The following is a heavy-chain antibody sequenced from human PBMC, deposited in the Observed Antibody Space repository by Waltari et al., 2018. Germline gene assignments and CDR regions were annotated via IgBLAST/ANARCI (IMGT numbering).Heavy chain of an antibody. J-gene: IGHJ3*02. D-gene: IGHD5-12*01. CDR2: IIPILGTA. Sequence: QVQLVQSGAEVKKPGSSVKVSCKASGGTFSSYAISWVRQAPGQGLEWMGRIIPILGTANYAQKFQGRVTITADKSTSTAYMELSSLRSEDTAVYYCARVMNSGYDRDAFDIWGQGTMVTVSS. V-gene: IGHV1-69*08. CDR1: GGTFSSYA. CDR3: ARVMNSGYDRDAFDI.